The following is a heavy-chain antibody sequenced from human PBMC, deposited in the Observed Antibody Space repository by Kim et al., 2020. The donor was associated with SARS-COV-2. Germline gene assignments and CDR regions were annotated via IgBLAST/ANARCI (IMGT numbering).Heavy chain of an antibody. CDR2: ISYSGKT. D-gene: IGHD2-21*01. V-gene: IGHV4-59*08. J-gene: IGHJ4*02. Sequence: SETLSLTCTVSGGSMSDYFWTWVRQSPGKGLEWIGDISYSGKTNYNPSLKSRVTLSGDMPKGRFSLTMKYVTAADTAVFFCARRVIETSDDFFDYWGQGALVTVSA. CDR1: GGSMSDYF. CDR3: ARRVIETSDDFFDY.